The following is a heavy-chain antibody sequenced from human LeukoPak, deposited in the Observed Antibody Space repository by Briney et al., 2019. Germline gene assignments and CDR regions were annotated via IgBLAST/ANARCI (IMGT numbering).Heavy chain of an antibody. V-gene: IGHV3-23*01. J-gene: IGHJ4*02. CDR2: ISGSGDST. CDR3: AKDWVWDKAMAYFDY. D-gene: IGHD5-18*01. CDR1: GFTFSSYA. Sequence: HPGGSLRLSCAASGFTFSSYAMSWVRQAPGKGLEWVSAISGSGDSTYYADSVKGRFTISRDNSKNTLYLQMNSLRAEDTAVYYCAKDWVWDKAMAYFDYWGQGTLVTVSS.